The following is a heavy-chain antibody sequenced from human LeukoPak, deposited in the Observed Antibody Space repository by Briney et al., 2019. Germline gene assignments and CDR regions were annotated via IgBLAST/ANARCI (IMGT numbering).Heavy chain of an antibody. CDR2: INPADSEV. CDR1: GYSFPSNW. J-gene: IGHJ4*02. V-gene: IGHV5-51*01. CDR3: ARHNRDTSGWRRLGY. Sequence: PGESLQISCQGSGYSFPSNWIGWVRQMPGKGLEWMGIINPADSEVRYSPSFQGQVTISADKSISNVYLQWSSLKASDTAMYYCARHNRDTSGWRRLGYWGQGTLVTVSS. D-gene: IGHD6-19*01.